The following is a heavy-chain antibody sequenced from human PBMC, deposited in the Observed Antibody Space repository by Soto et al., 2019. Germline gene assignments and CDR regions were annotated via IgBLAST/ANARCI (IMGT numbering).Heavy chain of an antibody. Sequence: SETLSLTCAVYGGSFSGYYWSWIRQPPGKGLEWIGEINHSGSTNYNPSLKSRVTISVDTSKNQFSLKLSSVTAADTAVYYCARDHRHYDFWSGYEYNWFDPWGQGTLVTVSS. CDR2: INHSGST. V-gene: IGHV4-34*01. D-gene: IGHD3-3*01. CDR1: GGSFSGYY. CDR3: ARDHRHYDFWSGYEYNWFDP. J-gene: IGHJ5*02.